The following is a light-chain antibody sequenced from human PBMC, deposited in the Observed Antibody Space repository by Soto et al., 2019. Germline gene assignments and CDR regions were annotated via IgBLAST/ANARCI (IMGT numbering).Light chain of an antibody. CDR2: ATS. V-gene: IGKV1-27*01. J-gene: IGKJ4*01. CDR3: QKYNSAPLT. Sequence: DVQMTQSPSSLSAFVGERITITCRASQRIAPSLAWFQQKPGKVPKLLIYATSTLQSGVPSRFSGSGSGTDFTLTINSLQAEDVGTYYCQKYNSAPLTFGGGTKVEIK. CDR1: QRIAPS.